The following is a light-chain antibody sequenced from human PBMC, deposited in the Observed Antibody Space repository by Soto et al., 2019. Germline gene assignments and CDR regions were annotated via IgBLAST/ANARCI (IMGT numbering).Light chain of an antibody. CDR2: ATS. CDR3: LQHNSYPLT. J-gene: IGKJ4*01. Sequence: DIQMTQSPSSRSASVGDRVTITCRASQGIRNELGWYQQKPGKAPKRLIYATSSLQSGVPSRFSGSGSGTDFTLTIRSLQPEDVAPYYCLQHNSYPLTFGGGTKVEIK. V-gene: IGKV1-17*01. CDR1: QGIRNE.